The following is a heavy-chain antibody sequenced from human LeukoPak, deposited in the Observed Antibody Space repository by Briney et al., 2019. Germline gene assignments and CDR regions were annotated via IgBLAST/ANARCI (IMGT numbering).Heavy chain of an antibody. CDR3: ASSSRYCSSTSCSPYGMDV. V-gene: IGHV3-48*03. CDR2: ISSSGSTT. J-gene: IGHJ6*02. D-gene: IGHD2-2*01. CDR1: GFTFSSYE. Sequence: GGSLRLSCAASGFTFSSYEMNWVRQAPGKGLEWVSYISSSGSTTYYADSVKGRFTISRDNAKNSLYLQMNSLRAEDTAVYYCASSSRYCSSTSCSPYGMDVWGQGTTVTVSS.